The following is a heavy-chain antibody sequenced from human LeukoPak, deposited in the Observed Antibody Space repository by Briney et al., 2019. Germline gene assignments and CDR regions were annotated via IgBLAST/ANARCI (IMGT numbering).Heavy chain of an antibody. V-gene: IGHV3-23*01. Sequence: GGSLRLSCAASGFTFSSYGMSWVRPAPGKGLEWVSAISGSGGSTYYADSVKGRFTISRDNSKNTLYLQMNSLRAEDTAVYYCARGSGSYFFSGSPDYYFDYWGQGTLVTVSS. CDR3: ARGSGSYFFSGSPDYYFDY. J-gene: IGHJ4*02. CDR2: ISGSGGST. CDR1: GFTFSSYG. D-gene: IGHD3-10*01.